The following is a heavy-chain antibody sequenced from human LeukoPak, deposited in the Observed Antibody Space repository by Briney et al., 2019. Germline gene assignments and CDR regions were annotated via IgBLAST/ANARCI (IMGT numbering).Heavy chain of an antibody. CDR2: IIPIFGTA. J-gene: IGHJ4*02. D-gene: IGHD6-13*01. CDR3: ARDRIAAAGAFDY. CDR1: GGTFSSYA. V-gene: IGHV1-69*13. Sequence: SVKVSCKASGGTFSSYAISWVRQAPGQGLEWMGGIIPIFGTAIYAQKFQGRVTITADESTSTAYMELSSLRSEDTAVYYCARDRIAAAGAFDYWGQGTLVTVSS.